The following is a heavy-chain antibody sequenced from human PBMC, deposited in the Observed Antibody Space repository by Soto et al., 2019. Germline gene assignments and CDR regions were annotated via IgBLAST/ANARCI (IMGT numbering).Heavy chain of an antibody. CDR1: GYTFTSYG. Sequence: ASVKVSCKASGYTFTSYGISWVRQAPGQGLEWMGWISAYNGNTNYAQKLQGRVTMTTDTSTSTAYMELRSLRSDDTAVYYCARARYSSGSRRYLHAYRAQGTLDSVAS. V-gene: IGHV1-18*01. CDR2: ISAYNGNT. J-gene: IGHJ4*02. CDR3: ARARYSSGSRRYLHAY. D-gene: IGHD6-25*01.